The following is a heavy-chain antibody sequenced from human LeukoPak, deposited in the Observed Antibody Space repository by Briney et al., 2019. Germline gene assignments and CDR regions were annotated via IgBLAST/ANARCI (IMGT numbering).Heavy chain of an antibody. CDR1: GYSISSGYY. Sequence: KPSETLSLTCTVSGYSISSGYYWGWIRQPPGKGLEWIGSIYHSGSTYYNPSLKSRVTISVDTSKNQFSLKLSSVTAADTAVYYCAREVPVVVPAAMPMDVWGKGTTVTVSS. CDR3: AREVPVVVPAAMPMDV. CDR2: IYHSGST. D-gene: IGHD2-2*01. V-gene: IGHV4-38-2*02. J-gene: IGHJ6*04.